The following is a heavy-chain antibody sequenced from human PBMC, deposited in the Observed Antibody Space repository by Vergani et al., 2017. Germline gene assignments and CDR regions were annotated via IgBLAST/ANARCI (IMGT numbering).Heavy chain of an antibody. CDR2: ISAYNGNT. CDR3: ARNYYDSSGYYLIFDY. Sequence: QVQLVQSGAEVKKPGASVKVSCKASGYTFTSYGISWVRQAPGQGLEWMGWISAYNGNTNYAQKLQGRLTMTTDKSTSTAYMELRSLRSDDTAVYYCARNYYDSSGYYLIFDYWGQGSLVTVSS. V-gene: IGHV1-18*01. J-gene: IGHJ4*02. D-gene: IGHD3-22*01. CDR1: GYTFTSYG.